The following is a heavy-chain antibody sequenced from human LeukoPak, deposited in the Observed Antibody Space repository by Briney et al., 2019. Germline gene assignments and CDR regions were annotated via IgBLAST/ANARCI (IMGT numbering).Heavy chain of an antibody. Sequence: GRSLRLSCAASGFTFSSYGIHWVRQAPGQGPEWVALISYDGRSKYYADYVKGRFTISRDNSRNTLSLQMNSLRAEDTTVYYCAIAVTEYYYYYGMVVWGQETTVIVSS. CDR3: AIAVTEYYYYYGMVV. D-gene: IGHD2-21*02. J-gene: IGHJ6*02. CDR2: ISYDGRSK. CDR1: GFTFSSYG. V-gene: IGHV3-30*03.